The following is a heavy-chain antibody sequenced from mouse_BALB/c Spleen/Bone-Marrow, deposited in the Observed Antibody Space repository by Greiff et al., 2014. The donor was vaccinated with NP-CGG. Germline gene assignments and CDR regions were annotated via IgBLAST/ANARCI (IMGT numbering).Heavy chain of an antibody. CDR2: FSDGGNYS. J-gene: IGHJ4*01. V-gene: IGHV5-4*02. CDR3: ARSRMRYGAMDY. Sequence: VQLKESGGGLVKPGGSLKLSCAASGFTFSDYYIYWLRQPPAKRLEWFATFSDGGNYSYYPDSVKGRFTISRDNAKNNLYLQMRSLKSEDTAMYYCARSRMRYGAMDYWGQGTSVTVFS. D-gene: IGHD2-10*02. CDR1: GFTFSDYY.